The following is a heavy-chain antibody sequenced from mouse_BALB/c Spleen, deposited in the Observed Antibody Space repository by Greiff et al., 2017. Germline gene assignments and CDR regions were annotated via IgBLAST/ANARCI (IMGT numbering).Heavy chain of an antibody. D-gene: IGHD2-3*01. J-gene: IGHJ4*01. CDR2: ISYSGST. CDR3: ARNDGYYDAMDY. V-gene: IGHV3-2*02. CDR1: GYSITSVYA. Sequence: DVQLQESGPGLVKPSQSLSLTCTVTGYSITSVYAWNWIRQFPGNKLEWMGYISYSGSTNYNPSLKSRISITRDTSKNQFFLQLNSVTTEDTATYYCARNDGYYDAMDYWGQGTSVTVSS.